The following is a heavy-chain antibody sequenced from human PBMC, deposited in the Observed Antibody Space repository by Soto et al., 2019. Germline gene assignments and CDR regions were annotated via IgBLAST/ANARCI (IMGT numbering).Heavy chain of an antibody. J-gene: IGHJ4*02. V-gene: IGHV1-69*04. CDR3: ARISNYGYFDY. D-gene: IGHD4-4*01. CDR2: IIPILGIA. CDR1: GGTLSSYA. Sequence: GASVKVSCKASGGTLSSYAISWVRQAPGQGLEWMGRIIPILGIANYAQKFQGRVTITADKSTSTAYMELSSLRSEDTAVYYCARISNYGYFDYWGQGTLVTV.